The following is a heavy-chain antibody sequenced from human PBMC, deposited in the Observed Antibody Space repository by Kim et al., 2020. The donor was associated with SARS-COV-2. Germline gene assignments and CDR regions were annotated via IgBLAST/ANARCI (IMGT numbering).Heavy chain of an antibody. J-gene: IGHJ4*01. CDR3: AKGLLWFGELLGSFDS. CDR2: IRGSGGST. Sequence: GGSLRLSCAASGFTFSSYTINWVRQAPGKGLEWVSAIRGSGGSTDYADSVKGRFTISRDNSDNTLYLQMSSLRAEDTAVYYCAKGLLWFGELLGSFDSWG. V-gene: IGHV3-23*01. CDR1: GFTFSSYT. D-gene: IGHD3-10*01.